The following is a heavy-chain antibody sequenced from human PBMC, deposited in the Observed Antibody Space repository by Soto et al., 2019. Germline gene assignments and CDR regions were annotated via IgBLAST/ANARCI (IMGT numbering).Heavy chain of an antibody. CDR1: GGSISSGDYY. CDR2: IYYCGST. V-gene: IGHV4-30-4*01. D-gene: IGHD3-22*01. CDR3: ARGCGGRYYYDGGPIWYFDL. J-gene: IGHJ2*01. Sequence: HVQPQEAGPGLVKPSQTLSLTCTVSGGSISSGDYYWRWSRQPPGKGLEGIGYIYYCGSTYYNPSLKIRVTRAVDRSKSQYAMKLSSGTAADTAVSYCARGCGGRYYYDGGPIWYFDLWGRGTLVTVSS.